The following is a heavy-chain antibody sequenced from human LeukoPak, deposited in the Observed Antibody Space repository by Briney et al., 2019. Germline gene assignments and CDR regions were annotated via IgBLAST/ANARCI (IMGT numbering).Heavy chain of an antibody. CDR2: INPSSGGT. CDR3: ARDPPGSSASRQIFDI. Sequence: ASVKVSCKASGYIFTDYYMRWVRQAPGQGLEWMGWINPSSGGTNYVQKFQGRVTMTRDTSISTAYMELSRLRSDDTAVYYCARDPPGSSASRQIFDIWGQGTMVTVSS. J-gene: IGHJ3*02. CDR1: GYIFTDYY. D-gene: IGHD5-18*01. V-gene: IGHV1-2*02.